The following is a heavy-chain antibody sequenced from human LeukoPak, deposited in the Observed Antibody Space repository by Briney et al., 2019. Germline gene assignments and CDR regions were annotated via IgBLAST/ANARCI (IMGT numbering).Heavy chain of an antibody. CDR1: GYTFTDYY. V-gene: IGHV1-2*04. J-gene: IGHJ4*02. CDR3: ARANALHCSSASCLFDY. D-gene: IGHD2-2*01. CDR2: INPNSGGT. Sequence: ASVKVSCKASGYTFTDYYMHWVRQAPGQGLEWMGWINPNSGGTYSAQKFQGWATMTRDTSISTAYMELSRLTSDDTAVYYCARANALHCSSASCLFDYWGQGTLVTVSS.